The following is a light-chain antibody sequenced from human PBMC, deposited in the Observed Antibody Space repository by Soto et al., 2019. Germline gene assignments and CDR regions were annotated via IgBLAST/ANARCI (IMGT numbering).Light chain of an antibody. V-gene: IGKV3-15*01. CDR1: QSVSSN. Sequence: EIVMTQSPATLSVSPGERATLSCRASQSVSSNLAWYQQKPGQAPRLLIYGASTRATGIPARFSGSGPGTEFTLTISSLQSEDFAVYYCQQYNNWPLTFGXGTKVDIK. J-gene: IGKJ4*01. CDR2: GAS. CDR3: QQYNNWPLT.